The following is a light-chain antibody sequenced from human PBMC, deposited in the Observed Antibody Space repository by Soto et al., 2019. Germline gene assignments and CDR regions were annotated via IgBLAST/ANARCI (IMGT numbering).Light chain of an antibody. CDR2: DAS. V-gene: IGKV3-11*01. CDR1: QRVSSY. Sequence: EIVLTQSPATLSLSPGERATLSCRASQRVSSYLAWYQQKPGQAPRLLIYDASNRATGIPARFSGSGSGTDFTLTISSLEPEDFAVYYCQKRSNWPLTFGGGTKVESK. J-gene: IGKJ4*01. CDR3: QKRSNWPLT.